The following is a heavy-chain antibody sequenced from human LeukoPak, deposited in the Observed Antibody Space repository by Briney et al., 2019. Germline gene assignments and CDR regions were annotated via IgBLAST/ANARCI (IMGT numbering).Heavy chain of an antibody. V-gene: IGHV3-23*01. CDR1: GFTFTSYA. CDR2: ISGSGDST. D-gene: IGHD2-21*02. J-gene: IGHJ4*02. Sequence: GGSLRLSCAASGFTFTSYAMSWVRQTPGKGLEWVSSISGSGDSTFYADSVKGRFSISRDNSKNTLYLQVNGLRTEDTAVYYCAKDRLLNCRGDCYIFDYWGQGTVVTVSS. CDR3: AKDRLLNCRGDCYIFDY.